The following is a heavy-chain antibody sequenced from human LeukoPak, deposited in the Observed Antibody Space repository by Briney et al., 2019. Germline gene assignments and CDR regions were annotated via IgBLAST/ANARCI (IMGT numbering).Heavy chain of an antibody. CDR3: SRGPYCSSGSCYPDPDAFDI. J-gene: IGHJ3*02. Sequence: GGFLRLSCTASGFTFGDYAMAWVRQAPGKGLEWVGFIRSKSYGGTTEYAASVKGRFTISRDDSKSIAYLQMNSLKTEDTAVYYCSRGPYCSSGSCYPDPDAFDIWGQGTVVTFSS. D-gene: IGHD2-15*01. CDR2: IRSKSYGGTT. CDR1: GFTFGDYA. V-gene: IGHV3-49*04.